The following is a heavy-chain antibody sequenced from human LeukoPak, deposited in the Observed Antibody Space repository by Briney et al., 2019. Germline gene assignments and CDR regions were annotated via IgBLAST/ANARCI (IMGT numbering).Heavy chain of an antibody. V-gene: IGHV4-59*01. Sequence: PSETLSLTCTVSGGSISSYYWSWIRQPPGKGLEWIGYIYYSGSTNYNPSLKSRVTISVDTSKNQFSLKLSSVTAADTAVYYCARGYTAPVGHFDYWGQGTLVTVSS. CDR2: IYYSGST. J-gene: IGHJ4*02. CDR3: ARGYTAPVGHFDY. CDR1: GGSISSYY. D-gene: IGHD1-14*01.